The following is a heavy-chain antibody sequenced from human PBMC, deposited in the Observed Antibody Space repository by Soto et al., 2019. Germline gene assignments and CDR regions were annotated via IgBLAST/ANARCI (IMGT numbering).Heavy chain of an antibody. Sequence: QVQLVEAGGGVVQPGRSLRLSCAASGFTFNSYGMHWVRQGPGNGLEWVAFISYDSTKTYYADSVKGRFTISRDNSNSSLYVQMNSLTGEXTAVYYCARTRSAWSDFHYYSLDVWGQGTXVXXSS. CDR1: GFTFNSYG. CDR2: ISYDSTKT. CDR3: ARTRSAWSDFHYYSLDV. V-gene: IGHV3-30*03. D-gene: IGHD1-26*01. J-gene: IGHJ6*02.